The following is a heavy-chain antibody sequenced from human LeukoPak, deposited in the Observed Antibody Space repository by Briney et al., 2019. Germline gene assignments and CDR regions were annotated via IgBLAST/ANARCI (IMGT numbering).Heavy chain of an antibody. CDR3: AKDGSGVVVVAATFGP. CDR2: IYSSGDT. CDR1: GFNVSSNY. V-gene: IGHV3-53*01. Sequence: GGSLRLSCAASGFNVSSNYMSWVRQAPGKGLEWVSVIYSSGDTYYADSVKGRFTISRDNSKNTLYLQMNSLRAEDTAVYYCAKDGSGVVVVAATFGPWGQGTLVTVSS. D-gene: IGHD2-15*01. J-gene: IGHJ5*02.